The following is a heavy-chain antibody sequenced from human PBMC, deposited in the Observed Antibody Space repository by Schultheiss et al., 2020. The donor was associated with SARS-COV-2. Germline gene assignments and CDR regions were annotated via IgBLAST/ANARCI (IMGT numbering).Heavy chain of an antibody. J-gene: IGHJ3*02. D-gene: IGHD5-24*01. CDR3: ARRSEGRDGSKDAFDI. CDR1: GGSIINYY. V-gene: IGHV4-59*08. CDR2: IYYSGST. Sequence: SETLSLTCTVSGGSIINYYWSWIRQPPGKGLEWIGYIYYSGSTNYNPSLKSRVTISVDTSKNQFSLKLSSVTAADTAVYYCARRSEGRDGSKDAFDIWGQGTMVTVSS.